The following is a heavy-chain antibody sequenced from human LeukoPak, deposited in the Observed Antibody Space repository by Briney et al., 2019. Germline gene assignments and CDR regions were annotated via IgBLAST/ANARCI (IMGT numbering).Heavy chain of an antibody. Sequence: SVKVSCKASGGTFSSYAISWVRQAPGQGLEWMGGIIPIFGTANYAQKFQGRVTITADESTSTAYMELSSLRSEDTAVYYCARAGCRSTSCYLIDYWGQGTLVTVSS. CDR3: ARAGCRSTSCYLIDY. J-gene: IGHJ4*02. CDR1: GGTFSSYA. D-gene: IGHD2-2*01. V-gene: IGHV1-69*13. CDR2: IIPIFGTA.